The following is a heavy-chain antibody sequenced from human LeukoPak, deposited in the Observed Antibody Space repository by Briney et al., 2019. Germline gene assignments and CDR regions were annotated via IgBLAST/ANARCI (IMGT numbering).Heavy chain of an antibody. CDR1: GFTFSSYG. CDR2: IRYDGSNK. V-gene: IGHV3-30*02. J-gene: IGHJ4*01. CDR3: ATPRGSVTAIDYFDY. D-gene: IGHD2-21*02. Sequence: GGSLRLSCAASGFTFSSYGMHWVRQAPGKGLEWVAFIRYDGSNKYYADSVKGRFTISRDNSKNTLYLQMNSLRAEDTAVYYCATPRGSVTAIDYFDYWGHGTLVTVFS.